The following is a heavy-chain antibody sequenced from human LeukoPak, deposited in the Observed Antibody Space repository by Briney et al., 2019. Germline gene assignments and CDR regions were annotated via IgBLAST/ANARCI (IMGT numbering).Heavy chain of an antibody. CDR1: GGTFSSYA. V-gene: IGHV1-69*05. CDR3: ASDRGSPMYYFDC. CDR2: IIPIFGTA. Sequence: SVKVSCKASGGTFSSYAISWVRQAPGQGLEWMGRIIPIFGTANYAQKFQGRVTITTDESTSTAYMELSSLRSEDTAVYYCASDRGSPMYYFDCWGQGTLVTVSS. D-gene: IGHD3-10*01. J-gene: IGHJ4*02.